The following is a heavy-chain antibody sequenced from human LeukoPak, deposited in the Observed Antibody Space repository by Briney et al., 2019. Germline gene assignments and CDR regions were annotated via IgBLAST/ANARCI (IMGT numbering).Heavy chain of an antibody. Sequence: PGGSLRLSCAASGFTFRTYWMDWVRQPPGKGLEWVASIDQDGTDRYYVDSVTGRFTISRDNARSSLYLRMNSLRAEDTAVYFCVREAGSIEDFWGQGTQVTVSS. CDR2: IDQDGTDR. CDR1: GFTFRTYW. D-gene: IGHD2-21*01. J-gene: IGHJ4*02. V-gene: IGHV3-7*01. CDR3: VREAGSIEDF.